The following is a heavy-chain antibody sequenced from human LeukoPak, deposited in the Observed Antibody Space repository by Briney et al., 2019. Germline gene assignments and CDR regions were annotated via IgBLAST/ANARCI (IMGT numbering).Heavy chain of an antibody. CDR1: GFTVSSNY. CDR3: ASGPSGSYLRA. D-gene: IGHD1-26*01. J-gene: IGHJ5*02. Sequence: GALRLSCAASGFTVSSNYMNWARQAPGKGLEWVSVIYSGGSTYYADSVKGRFTISRDNSKNTLYLQMNSLRVEDTAVYYCASGPSGSYLRAWGQGTLVTVSS. CDR2: IYSGGST. V-gene: IGHV3-53*01.